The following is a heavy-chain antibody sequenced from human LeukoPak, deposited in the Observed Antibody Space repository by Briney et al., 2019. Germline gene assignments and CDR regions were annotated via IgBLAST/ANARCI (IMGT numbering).Heavy chain of an antibody. CDR1: GFTFSSYG. Sequence: GGSLRLSCAASGFTFSSYGMHWVRQAPGKGLEWVAVIWYDGSNKYYADSVKGRFTTSRDNSKNTLYLQMNSLRAEDTAVYYCARGRGSSWYGGLFTFDYWGQGTLVTVSS. CDR3: ARGRGSSWYGGLFTFDY. J-gene: IGHJ4*02. CDR2: IWYDGSNK. D-gene: IGHD6-13*01. V-gene: IGHV3-33*01.